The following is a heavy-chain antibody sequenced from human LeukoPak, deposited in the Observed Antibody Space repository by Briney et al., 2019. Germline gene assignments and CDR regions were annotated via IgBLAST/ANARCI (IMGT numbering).Heavy chain of an antibody. CDR1: GGAISSSSYY. D-gene: IGHD3-10*01. V-gene: IGHV4-39*01. CDR3: ARHSSRDIPVLLWFGELFPPFDY. J-gene: IGHJ4*02. Sequence: PSETLSLTCTVSGGAISSSSYYWGWIRQPPGKGLEWIGSIYYSGSTYYNPSLKSRVTISVDTSKNKFSLKLSSVTAAHTAVYYCARHSSRDIPVLLWFGELFPPFDYWGQGTLVTVSS. CDR2: IYYSGST.